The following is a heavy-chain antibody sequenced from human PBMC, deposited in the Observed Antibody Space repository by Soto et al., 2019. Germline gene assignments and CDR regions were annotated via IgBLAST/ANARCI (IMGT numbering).Heavy chain of an antibody. Sequence: ASVKVSCKASGYTFTGYYMHWVRQAPGQGLEWMGWINPNSGGTNYAQKFQGRVTMTRDTSISTAYMELSRLRSDDTAVYYCASPQPHDYSNYYYYGMDVWGQGTTVTVSS. CDR1: GYTFTGYY. D-gene: IGHD4-4*01. CDR3: ASPQPHDYSNYYYYGMDV. J-gene: IGHJ6*02. CDR2: INPNSGGT. V-gene: IGHV1-2*02.